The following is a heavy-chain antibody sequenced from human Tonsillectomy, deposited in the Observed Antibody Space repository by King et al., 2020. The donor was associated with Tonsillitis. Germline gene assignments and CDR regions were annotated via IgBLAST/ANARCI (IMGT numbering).Heavy chain of an antibody. D-gene: IGHD1-26*01. Sequence: VQLVESGAEVKKPGESLKISCKGSGYSFTSYWIGGVRQMPGKGLEGMGIIYPGDSDTRSSPSFQGQVTISADKSISTAYLQRSSLKASDTAMYYCARQGWEPRDAFDIWGQGTMVTVSS. J-gene: IGHJ3*02. CDR3: ARQGWEPRDAFDI. CDR2: IYPGDSDT. V-gene: IGHV5-51*01. CDR1: GYSFTSYW.